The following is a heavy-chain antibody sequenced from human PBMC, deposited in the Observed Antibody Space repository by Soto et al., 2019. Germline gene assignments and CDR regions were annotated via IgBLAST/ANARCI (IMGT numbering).Heavy chain of an antibody. V-gene: IGHV3-9*01. CDR1: GFTFDDYA. Sequence: EVQLVESGGGLVQPGRSLRLSCAASGFTFDDYAMHWVRQAPGKGLAWVSGISWNSGSIGYADSVKGRFTISRDNAKNTLYLQMNSLRAEDTALYYCAKGDYDIPSPNSGSDWAAIDYWGQGTLVTVSS. CDR2: ISWNSGSI. D-gene: IGHD5-12*01. CDR3: AKGDYDIPSPNSGSDWAAIDY. J-gene: IGHJ4*02.